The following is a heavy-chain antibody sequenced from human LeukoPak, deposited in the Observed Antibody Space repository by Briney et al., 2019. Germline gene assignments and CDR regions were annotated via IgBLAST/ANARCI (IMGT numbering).Heavy chain of an antibody. CDR3: ARERRGSSSSWVNWFAP. V-gene: IGHV4-61*02. CDR2: IYTSGIT. D-gene: IGHD6-13*01. CDR1: GGSISSGSYY. Sequence: SETLSLXCTVSGGSISSGSYYWSWIRQPAGKGLEWIGRIYTSGITNYNPSLKSRVTISVDTSKNQFSLKLSSVTAADTAAYYCARERRGSSSSWVNWFAPGGQGTRVTVSS. J-gene: IGHJ5*02.